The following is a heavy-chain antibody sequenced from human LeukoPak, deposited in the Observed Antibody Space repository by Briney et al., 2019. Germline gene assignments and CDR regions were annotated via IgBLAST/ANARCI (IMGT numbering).Heavy chain of an antibody. CDR1: GFTVSSNY. CDR3: AKDVATVVTSYFDY. J-gene: IGHJ4*02. Sequence: GGSLRLSCAASGFTVSSNYMSWVRQAPGKGLEWVSTISSSGGSTDYADSVKGRFTISRDNSKNTLYLQMNSLRVEDTAVYFCAKDVATVVTSYFDYWGQGTLVTVSS. V-gene: IGHV3-23*01. D-gene: IGHD4-23*01. CDR2: ISSSGGST.